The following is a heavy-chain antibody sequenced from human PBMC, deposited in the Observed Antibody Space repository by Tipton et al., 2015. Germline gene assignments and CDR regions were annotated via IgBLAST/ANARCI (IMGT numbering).Heavy chain of an antibody. Sequence: TLSLTCTVSGGSFSDYYWSWIRQSPGEGLEWIGYIYYSGSTNYNPSLRSRVAMSMDTSKNQFSLKLSSVIAADTAVYYCARASIIQGYYHDSNRYYLFNSWGQGTLVTVSS. CDR3: ARASIIQGYYHDSNRYYLFNS. CDR2: IYYSGST. D-gene: IGHD3-22*01. CDR1: GGSFSDYY. V-gene: IGHV4-59*01. J-gene: IGHJ1*01.